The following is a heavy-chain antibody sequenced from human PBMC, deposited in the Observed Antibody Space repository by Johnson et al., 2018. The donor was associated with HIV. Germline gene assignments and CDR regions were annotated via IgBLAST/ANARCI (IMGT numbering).Heavy chain of an antibody. Sequence: VQLVESGGGVVQPGGSLRLSRAASGFTFSSYGMHWVRQAPGKGLEWVSAISGSGGSPYYADSVKGRFTISRDNSKNTLYLQMNSLRAEDTAIYYCARGRGWWLQLGGAFDIWGQGTMVTVSS. D-gene: IGHD5-24*01. CDR1: GFTFSSYG. V-gene: IGHV3-23*04. J-gene: IGHJ3*02. CDR3: ARGRGWWLQLGGAFDI. CDR2: ISGSGGSP.